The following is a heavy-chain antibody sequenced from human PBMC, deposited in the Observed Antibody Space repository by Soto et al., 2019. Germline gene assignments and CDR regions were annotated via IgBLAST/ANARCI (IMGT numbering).Heavy chain of an antibody. V-gene: IGHV3-23*01. J-gene: IGHJ4*02. D-gene: IGHD6-19*01. CDR2: ISGSGGST. CDR1: GFTFRSYA. Sequence: GGSLRLSCAASGFTFRSYAMNWVRQAPGKGLEWVSTISGSGGSTYYADSVKGRFTISRDNSKNTLYLQMSSLRAEDTAVYYCAKTPRQWLVYFDYWGQGALVTVSS. CDR3: AKTPRQWLVYFDY.